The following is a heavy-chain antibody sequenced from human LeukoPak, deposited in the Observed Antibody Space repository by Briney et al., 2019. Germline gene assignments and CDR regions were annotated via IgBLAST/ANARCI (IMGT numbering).Heavy chain of an antibody. J-gene: IGHJ6*02. Sequence: GGSLRLSCAASGISFSTYGKGLECVSAISGSGGDSYYAASVKGRFTISRDNSKNTLYLQMNSLRVEDTAVYYCAKVSGRILIWPQPFGDGMDVWGQGTTVTVFS. CDR2: ISGSGGDS. V-gene: IGHV3-23*01. D-gene: IGHD3-10*01. CDR3: AKVSGRILIWPQPFGDGMDV. CDR1: GISFSTYG.